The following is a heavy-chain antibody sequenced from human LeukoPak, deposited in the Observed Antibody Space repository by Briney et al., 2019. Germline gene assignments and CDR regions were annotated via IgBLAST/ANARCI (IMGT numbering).Heavy chain of an antibody. V-gene: IGHV1-2*02. CDR3: ARDGYYYDSSGSYDAFDI. CDR2: INPNSGGT. J-gene: IGHJ3*02. D-gene: IGHD3-22*01. CDR1: GYTFTGYY. Sequence: ASVKVSCKASGYTFTGYYMHWVRQAPGQGLEWMGWINPNSGGTNYAQKFQGRVTMTRDTSISTAYMELSRLRSDDTAVYYCARDGYYYDSSGSYDAFDIWGQGTMVTVSS.